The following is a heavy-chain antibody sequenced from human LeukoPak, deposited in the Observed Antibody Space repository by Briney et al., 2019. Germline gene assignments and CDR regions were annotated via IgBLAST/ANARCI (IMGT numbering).Heavy chain of an antibody. CDR1: GFTFSSYE. D-gene: IGHD6-13*01. V-gene: IGHV3-48*03. J-gene: IGHJ4*02. Sequence: PGGSLRLSCAASGFTFSSYEMNWVRQAPGKGLEWVSYISSDGSTIYYADSVKGRFTISRDNAKNSVYLQMSSLRAEDTAVYYCARDRRGLGSSWYGPFDYWGQGTLVTVSS. CDR2: ISSDGSTI. CDR3: ARDRRGLGSSWYGPFDY.